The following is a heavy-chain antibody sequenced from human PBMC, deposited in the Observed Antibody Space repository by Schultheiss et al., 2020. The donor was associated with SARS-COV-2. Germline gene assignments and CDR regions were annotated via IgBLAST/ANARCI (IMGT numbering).Heavy chain of an antibody. Sequence: SETLSLTCTVSGGSISSYYWSWIRQPPGKGLEWIGSIYYSGSTYYNPSLKSRVTISVDTSKNQFSLKLSSVTAADTAVYYCARSLVVNDYGDHFDYWGQGTLVTVSS. D-gene: IGHD4-17*01. V-gene: IGHV4-59*05. J-gene: IGHJ4*02. CDR1: GGSISSYY. CDR3: ARSLVVNDYGDHFDY. CDR2: IYYSGST.